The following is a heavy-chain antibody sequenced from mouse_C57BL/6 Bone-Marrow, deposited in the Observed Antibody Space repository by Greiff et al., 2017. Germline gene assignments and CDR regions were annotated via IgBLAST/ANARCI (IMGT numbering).Heavy chain of an antibody. Sequence: VQLQQSGAELVRPGDSVKLSCTASGYTFTDYYINWVKQRPGQGLEWIARIYPGSGNTYYNSKFKGKATLTAERSSNTADMQLSRLTSEDSEVYFCARRGSSGTFDYWGQGTTLTVSA. CDR1: GYTFTDYY. J-gene: IGHJ2*01. D-gene: IGHD3-2*02. CDR3: ARRGSSGTFDY. CDR2: IYPGSGNT. V-gene: IGHV1-76*01.